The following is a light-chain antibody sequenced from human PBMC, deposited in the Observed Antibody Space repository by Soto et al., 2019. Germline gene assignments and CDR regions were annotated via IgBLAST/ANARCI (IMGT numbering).Light chain of an antibody. Sequence: DIQMTQSPSSLSASVGDTVTITCRASQNIDYYLNWYQQKPGKAPKLLVYFSSTLQGGVPSRFSGSGSGTEFILTISGLQPDDFATYYCQQYHGYSLTFGQGTKVEI. V-gene: IGKV1-39*01. CDR3: QQYHGYSLT. CDR1: QNIDYY. CDR2: FSS. J-gene: IGKJ1*01.